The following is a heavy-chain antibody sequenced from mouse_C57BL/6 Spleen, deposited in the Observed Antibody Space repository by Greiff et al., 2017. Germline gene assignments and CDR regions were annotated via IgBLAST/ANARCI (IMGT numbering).Heavy chain of an antibody. V-gene: IGHV2-5*01. J-gene: IGHJ4*01. CDR3: AKNLDYGSSYAMDY. Sequence: QVQLQQSGPGLVQPSQSLSITCTVSGFSLTSYGVHWVRQSPGKGLEWLGVIWRGGSTDYTAAFMSRLSITKDNSKSQVFFKMNSLQADDTAIYYCAKNLDYGSSYAMDYWGQGTSVTVSS. CDR2: IWRGGST. CDR1: GFSLTSYG. D-gene: IGHD1-1*01.